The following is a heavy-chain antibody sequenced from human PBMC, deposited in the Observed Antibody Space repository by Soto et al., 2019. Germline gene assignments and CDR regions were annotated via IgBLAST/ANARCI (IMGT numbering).Heavy chain of an antibody. J-gene: IGHJ3*02. V-gene: IGHV3-30*18. D-gene: IGHD2-8*01. CDR1: GLTFSAYG. CDR2: ISYDGSKK. Sequence: QARLVESGGGVVQPGRSLRLSCEASGLTFSAYGMHWVRQAPGKGLEWVATISYDGSKKYFGDSVKGRFTISGDNSKSTLSLEMNSLRTEDTAVYYCAKASHCNKGRCSLGLIGDRAFDIWGQGTMVTVSS. CDR3: AKASHCNKGRCSLGLIGDRAFDI.